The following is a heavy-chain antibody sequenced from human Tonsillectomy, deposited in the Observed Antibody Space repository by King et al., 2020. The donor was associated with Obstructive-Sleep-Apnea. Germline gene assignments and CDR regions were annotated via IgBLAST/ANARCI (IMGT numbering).Heavy chain of an antibody. D-gene: IGHD4/OR15-4a*01. J-gene: IGHJ4*02. CDR3: AKGGLRVGASNFDY. V-gene: IGHV3-9*01. CDR2: ISWNSVSI. Sequence: VQLVESGGGLVQPGRSLRLSCAASGFTFDDYAMHWVRQAPGKGREWVSGISWNSVSIGYADSVKGRFTISRDNAKNSLYLQMNSLRAEDTALYYCAKGGLRVGASNFDYWGQGTLVTVSS. CDR1: GFTFDDYA.